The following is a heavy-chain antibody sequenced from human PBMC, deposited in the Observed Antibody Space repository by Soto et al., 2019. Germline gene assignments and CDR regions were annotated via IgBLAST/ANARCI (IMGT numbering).Heavy chain of an antibody. CDR2: IRGDGGQT. Sequence: GGSLRLSCTASGFAFTSYGMGWVRQAPGKGLQWVSTIRGDGGQTHYTDSVKGRFSISRDNSKNTVYLQMDSLRAEDTAMYFCARDVGLDSDDFFAYWGQGTQVTVSS. CDR3: ARDVGLDSDDFFAY. CDR1: GFAFTSYG. D-gene: IGHD3-9*01. V-gene: IGHV3-23*01. J-gene: IGHJ4*02.